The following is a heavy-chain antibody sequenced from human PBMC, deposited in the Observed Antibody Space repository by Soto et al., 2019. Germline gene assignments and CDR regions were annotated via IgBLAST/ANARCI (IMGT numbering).Heavy chain of an antibody. CDR1: GFTFSSYS. D-gene: IGHD2-2*01. V-gene: IGHV3-21*01. CDR3: ARVIGYCSSTSCYCIDP. J-gene: IGHJ5*02. CDR2: ISSSSSYI. Sequence: GGSLRLSCAASGFTFSSYSMNWVRQAPGKGLEWVSSISSSSSYIYYADSVKGRFTISRDNAKNSLYLQMNSLRAEDTAVYYCARVIGYCSSTSCYCIDPWSQGTLVTVSS.